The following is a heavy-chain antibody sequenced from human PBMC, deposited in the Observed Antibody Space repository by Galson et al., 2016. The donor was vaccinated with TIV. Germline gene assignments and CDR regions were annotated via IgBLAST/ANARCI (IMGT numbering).Heavy chain of an antibody. CDR3: ATSQHDTTRGFDY. J-gene: IGHJ4*02. CDR1: GGTLNNYV. CDR2: IMPILDIT. V-gene: IGHV1-69*04. Sequence: SVKVSCKASGGTLNNYVINWVRQAPGQGLEWMGRIMPILDITKYTQKFQGRVTITADKSTSTAYMELSSLRSEDTAIYYCATSQHDTTRGFDYWGQGTLVTVSS. D-gene: IGHD1-26*01.